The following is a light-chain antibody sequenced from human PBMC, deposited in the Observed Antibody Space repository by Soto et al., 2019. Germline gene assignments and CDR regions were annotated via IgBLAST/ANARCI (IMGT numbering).Light chain of an antibody. J-gene: IGKJ5*01. CDR3: QHRGNWPPIS. Sequence: EIVLTQSPGTLSLSPGERATLSCRASQSVSSHLAWYQQKPGLAPRLLIHDASARATGIPARFSGSGSGTDFTLTISGLEPEDFAVYYCQHRGNWPPISFGQGTRLEIK. CDR1: QSVSSH. V-gene: IGKV3-11*01. CDR2: DAS.